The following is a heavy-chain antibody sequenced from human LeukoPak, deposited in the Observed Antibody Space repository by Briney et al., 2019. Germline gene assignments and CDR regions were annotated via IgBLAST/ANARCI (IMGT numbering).Heavy chain of an antibody. CDR1: GFTVSSNY. J-gene: IGHJ6*03. CDR3: ARGGAAPTPYYYYSYMGV. V-gene: IGHV3-53*01. Sequence: GGSLPLACAASGFTVSSNYMSWVRQAPGKGLEWVSVIYSGGSTYYADSVKGRFTISRDNSKNTLYLQMNSLRAEDTAVYYCARGGAAPTPYYYYSYMGVWGKGTSATVSS. CDR2: IYSGGST. D-gene: IGHD6-13*01.